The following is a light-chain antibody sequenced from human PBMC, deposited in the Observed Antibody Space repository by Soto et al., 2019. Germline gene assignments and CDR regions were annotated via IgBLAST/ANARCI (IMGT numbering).Light chain of an antibody. CDR1: LSIGDW. CDR3: LQYSSHSWT. CDR2: DAS. Sequence: DVQITKCPSSLPPSVGDRVSITCRASLSIGDWVAWYRQKPGKAPELLIFDASDLESGVSSRFSGSGSGTEITLTISCLQPDDVATYCCLQYSSHSWTFGQGTKVDIK. V-gene: IGKV1-5*01. J-gene: IGKJ1*01.